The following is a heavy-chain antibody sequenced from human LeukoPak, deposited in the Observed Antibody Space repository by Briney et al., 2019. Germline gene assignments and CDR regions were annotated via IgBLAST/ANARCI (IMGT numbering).Heavy chain of an antibody. CDR2: VNHNSCGT. Sequence: ASVKVFCRASGYTFTGYYMHWVPHAPGQGLEGMGWVNHNSCGTNYAQMFQRWHTMTRDTSISTAYREVSRLRSDDTGVYYCARDSRWNTMVRGSYWFDPWGQGTLVTVSS. J-gene: IGHJ5*02. V-gene: IGHV1-2*04. D-gene: IGHD3-10*01. CDR1: GYTFTGYY. CDR3: ARDSRWNTMVRGSYWFDP.